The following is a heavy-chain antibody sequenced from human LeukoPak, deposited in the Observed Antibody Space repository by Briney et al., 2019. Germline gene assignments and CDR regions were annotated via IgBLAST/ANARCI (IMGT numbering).Heavy chain of an antibody. J-gene: IGHJ4*02. CDR2: IYHSGST. D-gene: IGHD2-2*02. CDR3: ARDSEVPAAIGDY. Sequence: PSETLSLTCTVSGGSISSGGYYWSWIRQPRGKGLEWIGYIYHSGSTYYNPSLKSRVTISVDRSKNQFSLKLSSVTAADTAVYYCARDSEVPAAIGDYWGQGTLVTVSS. CDR1: GGSISSGGYY. V-gene: IGHV4-30-2*01.